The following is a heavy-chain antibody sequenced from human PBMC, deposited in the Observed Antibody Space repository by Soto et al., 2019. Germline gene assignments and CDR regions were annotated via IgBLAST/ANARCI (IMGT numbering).Heavy chain of an antibody. CDR1: GYTFTSYY. CDR3: ARVAGDYPGSYYFDY. CDR2: INPSGGST. J-gene: IGHJ4*02. D-gene: IGHD4-17*01. Sequence: ASVKVSCKASGYTFTSYYMHWVRQAPGQGLEWMGIINPSGGSTSYAQKFQGRVTMTRDTSTSTVYMELSSLRSEDTAVYYCARVAGDYPGSYYFDYWGQGALVTVSS. V-gene: IGHV1-46*01.